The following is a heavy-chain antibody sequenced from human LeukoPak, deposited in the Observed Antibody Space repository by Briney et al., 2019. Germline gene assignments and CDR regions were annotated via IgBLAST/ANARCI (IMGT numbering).Heavy chain of an antibody. D-gene: IGHD4-11*01. CDR3: ARRGHYSNYGADY. V-gene: IGHV1-2*02. J-gene: IGHJ4*02. CDR1: GYTFTGYY. CDR2: INPNSGGT. Sequence: ASLKVSCKASGYTFTGYYMHWVRQAPGQGLEWMGWINPNSGGTNYAQKFQGRVTMTGDTSISTAYMELSRLRSDDTAVYYCARRGHYSNYGADYWGQGTLVTVSS.